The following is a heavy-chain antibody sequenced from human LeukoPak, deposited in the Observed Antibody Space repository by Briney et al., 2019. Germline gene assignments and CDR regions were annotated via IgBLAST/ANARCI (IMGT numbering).Heavy chain of an antibody. Sequence: SETLSLTCTVSGGSISSYYWSWIRQPPGKGLEWIGYIYYSGSTNYNPSLKSRVTISVDTSKNQFSLKLSSVTAADTAVYYCARGNLYDILTGYKGDDAFDIWGQGTMVTVSS. V-gene: IGHV4-59*01. CDR1: GGSISSYY. D-gene: IGHD3-9*01. J-gene: IGHJ3*02. CDR2: IYYSGST. CDR3: ARGNLYDILTGYKGDDAFDI.